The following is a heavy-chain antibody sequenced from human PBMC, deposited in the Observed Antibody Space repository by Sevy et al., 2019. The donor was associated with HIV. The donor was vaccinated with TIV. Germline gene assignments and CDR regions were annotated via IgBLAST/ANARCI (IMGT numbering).Heavy chain of an antibody. V-gene: IGHV4-31*03. CDR3: ASSLWDFAFDF. Sequence: SETLSLTCTVSGGSISTGGYYWSWIRQHPGKGLEWIGYIYYRGSTSYNPSLQSRVTLSVDTSKNQFSLRLSSLTAADSAVYYCASSLWDFAFDFWGQRIQVTVSS. CDR1: GGSISTGGYY. CDR2: IYYRGST. J-gene: IGHJ4*02. D-gene: IGHD3-16*01.